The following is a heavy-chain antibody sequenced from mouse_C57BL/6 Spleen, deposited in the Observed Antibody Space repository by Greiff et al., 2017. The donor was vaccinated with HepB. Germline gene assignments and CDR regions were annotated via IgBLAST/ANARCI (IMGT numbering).Heavy chain of an antibody. Sequence: QVQLQQPGAELVRPGSSVKLSCKASGYTFTSYWMDWVKQRPGQGLEWIGNIYPSDSETHYNQKFKDKATLTVDKSSSTAYMQLSSLTSEDSAVYYCARGGLLRYPYYAIDYWGQGTSVTVSS. J-gene: IGHJ4*01. D-gene: IGHD1-1*01. CDR2: IYPSDSET. CDR3: ARGGLLRYPYYAIDY. CDR1: GYTFTSYW. V-gene: IGHV1-61*01.